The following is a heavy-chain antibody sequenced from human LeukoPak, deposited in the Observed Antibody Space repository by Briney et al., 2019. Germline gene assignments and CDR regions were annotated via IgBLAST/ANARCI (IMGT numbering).Heavy chain of an antibody. CDR1: GYTVSDYY. J-gene: IGHJ4*02. Sequence: GASVKVSCKTSGYTVSDYYMHWVRQAPGQGLEWMGWLRGDTGDTDSPQKFKGRVTMTRDTATNTAYMQLRRLTYDDTAMYFCARVRDNACDYWVQGTLVTVSS. D-gene: IGHD2-2*01. V-gene: IGHV1-2*02. CDR2: LRGDTGDT. CDR3: ARVRDNACDY.